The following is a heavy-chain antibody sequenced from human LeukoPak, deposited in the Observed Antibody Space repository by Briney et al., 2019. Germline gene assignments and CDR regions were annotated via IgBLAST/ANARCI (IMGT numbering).Heavy chain of an antibody. CDR1: GFSFSSYT. V-gene: IGHV3-30-3*02. CDR2: ISYDGINK. D-gene: IGHD2-2*01. CDR3: AKIPKGGYFDY. J-gene: IGHJ4*02. Sequence: GGSLRLSCAASGFSFSSYTMHWVRQAPGKGLEWVAVISYDGINKYYADSVKGRFTISRDSSKNTLSLQMNSLRAEDTAVYYCAKIPKGGYFDYWGQGTLVTVSS.